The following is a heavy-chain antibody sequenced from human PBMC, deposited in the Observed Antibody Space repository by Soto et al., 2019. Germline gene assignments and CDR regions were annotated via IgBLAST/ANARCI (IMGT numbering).Heavy chain of an antibody. CDR3: AREPVSMTGRWFDA. J-gene: IGHJ5*02. V-gene: IGHV4-31*03. Sequence: PSETLSLPCTVSGGSFSSGGYYWSWIRQRSGKGLEWIAYIDYRGSTYYNPSLKSRVTISVDTSKKQVSLNVTSVTAADTAIYYCAREPVSMTGRWFDAWGQGTLVTVSS. D-gene: IGHD2-2*01. CDR2: IDYRGST. CDR1: GGSFSSGGYY.